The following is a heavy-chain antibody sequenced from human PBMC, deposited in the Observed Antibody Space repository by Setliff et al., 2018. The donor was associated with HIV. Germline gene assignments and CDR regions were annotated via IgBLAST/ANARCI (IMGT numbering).Heavy chain of an antibody. Sequence: VASVKVSCKASGGSFNTYGIHWVRQAPGQGLEWMGIINPSGGSTSYAQKFQGRVTMTRDTSTSTAYMELTSMRFDDTAVYYCARAAIPMAGLDYWGQGTLVTVSS. CDR3: ARAAIPMAGLDY. D-gene: IGHD6-19*01. CDR2: INPSGGST. J-gene: IGHJ4*02. CDR1: GGSFNTYG. V-gene: IGHV1-46*02.